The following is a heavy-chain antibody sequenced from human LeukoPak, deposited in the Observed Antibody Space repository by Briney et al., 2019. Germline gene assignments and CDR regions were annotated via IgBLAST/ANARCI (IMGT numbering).Heavy chain of an antibody. Sequence: GASVKVSCKASGGTFSSYAISWVRQAPGQGLEWMGGIIPIFGTANYAQKFQGRVTITADESTSTAYMELSSLRSEDTAVYYCARAHRYDFWSGYYLLGQFDYWGQGTLVTVSS. V-gene: IGHV1-69*01. CDR3: ARAHRYDFWSGYYLLGQFDY. CDR2: IIPIFGTA. D-gene: IGHD3-3*01. CDR1: GGTFSSYA. J-gene: IGHJ4*02.